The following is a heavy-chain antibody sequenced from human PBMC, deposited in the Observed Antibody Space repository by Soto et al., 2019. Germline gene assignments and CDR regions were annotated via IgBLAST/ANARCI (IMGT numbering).Heavy chain of an antibody. Sequence: QVQLVQSGAEVKKTGASVKVSCEAPGHYFSGYYMYWVRQAPGHGLGWMGWINLNSGGTNYAQKFQGRVTMTRDTSITTGYMDLRGLTSDDTAVYYCASAPPYCGISGYLEVWGLGTLVTVSS. D-gene: IGHD3-22*01. CDR3: ASAPPYCGISGYLEV. CDR2: INLNSGGT. J-gene: IGHJ4*02. V-gene: IGHV1-2*02. CDR1: GHYFSGYY.